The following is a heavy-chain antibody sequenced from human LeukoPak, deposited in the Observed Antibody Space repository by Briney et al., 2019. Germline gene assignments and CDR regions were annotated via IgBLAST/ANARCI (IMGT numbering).Heavy chain of an antibody. V-gene: IGHV4-34*01. D-gene: IGHD4-23*01. Sequence: SETLSLTCTVSGGSISSYYWSWIRQPPGKGLEWIGEINHSGSTNYNPSLKSRVTISVDTSKNQFSLKLSSVTAADTAVYYCARAVHGGNFDYWGQGTLVTVSS. CDR1: GGSISSYY. J-gene: IGHJ4*02. CDR2: INHSGST. CDR3: ARAVHGGNFDY.